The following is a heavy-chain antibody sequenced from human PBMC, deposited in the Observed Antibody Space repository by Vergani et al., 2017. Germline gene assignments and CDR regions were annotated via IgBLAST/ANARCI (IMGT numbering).Heavy chain of an antibody. CDR2: ISSNGGST. CDR3: ARVDIVVVPAAPYYYYGMDV. V-gene: IGHV3-64D*06. Sequence: EVQLVESGGGLVQPGGSLRLSCSASGFTFSSYAMHWVRQAPGKGLEYVSAISSNGGSTYYADSVKGRFTISRDNSKNTLYLQMSSLRAEDTAVYYCARVDIVVVPAAPYYYYGMDVWGQGTTVTVSS. D-gene: IGHD2-2*01. CDR1: GFTFSSYA. J-gene: IGHJ6*02.